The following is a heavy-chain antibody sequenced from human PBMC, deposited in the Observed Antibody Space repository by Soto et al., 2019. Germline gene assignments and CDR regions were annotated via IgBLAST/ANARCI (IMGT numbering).Heavy chain of an antibody. CDR2: IRSKAYGGTT. Sequence: GGSMRLSCTASGFTFGDYAMSGFRQAPGKGLEWVGFIRSKAYGGTTEYAASVKGRFTISRDDSKSIAYLQMNSLKTEDTAVYYCTRDYPSGMGMITFGGVIVYFDYWGQGTLVTVSS. D-gene: IGHD3-16*02. CDR3: TRDYPSGMGMITFGGVIVYFDY. V-gene: IGHV3-49*03. J-gene: IGHJ4*02. CDR1: GFTFGDYA.